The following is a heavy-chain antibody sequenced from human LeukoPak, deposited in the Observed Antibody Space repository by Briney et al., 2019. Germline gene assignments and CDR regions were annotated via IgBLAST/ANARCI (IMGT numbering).Heavy chain of an antibody. J-gene: IGHJ4*02. CDR2: ISGSGGST. V-gene: IGHV3-23*01. Sequence: GGSLRLSCAASGFTFSSYAMSWVRQAPGKGLEWVSAISGSGGSTYYAGSVKGRFTISRDNSKNTLYLQMNSLRAEDTAVYYCAKVKAAAVVFGYWGQGTLVTVSS. D-gene: IGHD6-13*01. CDR3: AKVKAAAVVFGY. CDR1: GFTFSSYA.